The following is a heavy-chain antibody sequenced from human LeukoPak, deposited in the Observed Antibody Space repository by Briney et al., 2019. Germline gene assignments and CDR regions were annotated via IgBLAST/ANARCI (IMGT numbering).Heavy chain of an antibody. CDR1: GFTFSSYS. CDR2: ISSSSSYI. CDR3: ARWPYSSSYYFDY. Sequence: GGSLRLSCAASGFTFSSYSMNWVRQAPGKGLEWVSSISSSSSYIYYADSVKGRFTISRDNAKNSLYLQMNSLRAEDTAVYYCARWPYSSSYYFDYWGQGTLVTVSS. V-gene: IGHV3-21*01. J-gene: IGHJ4*02. D-gene: IGHD6-6*01.